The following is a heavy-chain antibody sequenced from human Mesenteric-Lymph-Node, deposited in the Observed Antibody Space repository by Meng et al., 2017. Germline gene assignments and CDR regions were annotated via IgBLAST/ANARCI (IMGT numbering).Heavy chain of an antibody. CDR1: TYRFNDYA. CDR3: ARLRGGYSYGLSSFWFDP. J-gene: IGHJ5*02. CDR2: IHDDGNT. D-gene: IGHD5-18*01. V-gene: IGHV3-66*02. Sequence: GESLKISCAASTYRFNDYAMGWFRQAPGKGLEWVSVIHDDGNTYYGDPVKGRFTISRDNSKNTLYLQMNSLRAEDTAVYYCARLRGGYSYGLSSFWFDPWGQGTLVTVSS.